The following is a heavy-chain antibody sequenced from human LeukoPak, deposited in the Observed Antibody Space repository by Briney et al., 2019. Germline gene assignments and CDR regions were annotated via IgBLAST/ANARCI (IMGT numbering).Heavy chain of an antibody. D-gene: IGHD4-11*01. CDR2: INHSGST. CDR3: ARGCSNYNDYYYYYMDV. V-gene: IGHV4-34*01. J-gene: IGHJ6*03. Sequence: SETLSLTCAVYGGSFSGYYWSWIRQPPGEGLEWIGEINHSGSTNYNPSLKSRVTISVDTSKNQFSLKLSSVTAADTAVYYCARGCSNYNDYYYYYMDVWGKGTTVTVSS. CDR1: GGSFSGYY.